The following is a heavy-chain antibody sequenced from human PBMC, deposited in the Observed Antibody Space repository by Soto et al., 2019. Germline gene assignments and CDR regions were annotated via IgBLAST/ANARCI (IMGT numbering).Heavy chain of an antibody. CDR1: VFSVFSFFYT. CDR3: DRTQFYSGSGNYSNLMFDH. CDR2: IYHSGTF. D-gene: IGHD3-10*01. V-gene: IGHV4-30-2*01. J-gene: IGHJ5*02. Sequence: PSDTLSLTCSISVFSVFSFFYTLSFIRQPPWCCLELIGYIYHSGTFLYNPSLKTRLTVSLDMSKNQFSLTLRSMTAADTAVYYCDRTQFYSGSGNYSNLMFDHWGQGTQVTXYS.